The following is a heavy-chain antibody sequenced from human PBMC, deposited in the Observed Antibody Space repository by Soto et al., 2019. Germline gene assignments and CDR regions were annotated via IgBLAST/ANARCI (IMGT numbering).Heavy chain of an antibody. CDR3: ARELTMIVDN. V-gene: IGHV1-8*01. D-gene: IGHD3-22*01. CDR2: MNPNSGNT. CDR1: GYTFTSYD. Sequence: QVQLVQSGAEVKKPGASVKVSCKASGYTFTSYDVNWVRQATGQGLEWMGWMNPNSGNTGYAQKSQGRVTMTRNTSISTAYMELSGLRSEDTAVYSCARELTMIVDNWGQGTLVAVSS. J-gene: IGHJ4*02.